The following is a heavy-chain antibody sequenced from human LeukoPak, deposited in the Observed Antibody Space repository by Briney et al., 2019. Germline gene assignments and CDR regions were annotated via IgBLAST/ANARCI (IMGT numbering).Heavy chain of an antibody. CDR2: IIPIFGTA. J-gene: IGHJ4*02. CDR1: GGTFSSYA. V-gene: IGHV1-69*06. Sequence: ASVKVSCKASGGTFSSYAISWVRQAPGQGLEWMGGIIPIFGTANYAQKFQGRVTITADKSTSTAYMELSSLRSEDTAVYYCARSPSDSYGRGGVDYWGQGTLVTVSS. CDR3: ARSPSDSYGRGGVDY. D-gene: IGHD5-18*01.